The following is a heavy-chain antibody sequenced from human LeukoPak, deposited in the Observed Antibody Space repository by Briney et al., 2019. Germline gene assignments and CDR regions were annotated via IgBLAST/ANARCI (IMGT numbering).Heavy chain of an antibody. D-gene: IGHD4-17*01. V-gene: IGHV3-23*01. CDR1: GFTITSYV. Sequence: SGGSLRLSCTASGFTITSYVTSWVRQAPGKGLEWISSLRGGDDSTNYADSVKGRFAISTDNSKNTLYLQMNSLRAEDTAVYYCARVLWNGDYPRFDYWGQGTLVTVSS. CDR2: LRGGDDST. J-gene: IGHJ4*02. CDR3: ARVLWNGDYPRFDY.